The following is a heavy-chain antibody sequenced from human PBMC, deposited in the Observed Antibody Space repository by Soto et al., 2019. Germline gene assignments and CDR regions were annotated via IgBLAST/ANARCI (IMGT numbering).Heavy chain of an antibody. CDR1: GGSISSCDYY. CDR2: IYYSGST. CDR3: ARELFGRSVWFDP. J-gene: IGHJ5*02. V-gene: IGHV4-61*08. D-gene: IGHD3-10*01. Sequence: PSETLSLTCTVSGGSISSCDYYWSWIRQPPGKGLEWIGYIYYSGSTNYNPSLKSRVTISVDTSKNQFSLKLSSVTAADTAVYYCARELFGRSVWFDPWGQGTLVTVSS.